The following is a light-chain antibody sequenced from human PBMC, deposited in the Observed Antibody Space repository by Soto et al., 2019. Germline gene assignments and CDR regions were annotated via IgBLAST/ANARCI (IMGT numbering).Light chain of an antibody. V-gene: IGLV2-14*03. CDR2: NVY. CDR1: SSDVGAYNF. Sequence: LTQPASVSGSPGQSITISCTGTSSDVGAYNFVSWHQQHPGKAPKLMIYNVYDRPSGISYRFSGSKSGNTASLTISGLQGEDEADYYCSAYTVSRTYVFGTGTKVTV. CDR3: SAYTVSRTYV. J-gene: IGLJ1*01.